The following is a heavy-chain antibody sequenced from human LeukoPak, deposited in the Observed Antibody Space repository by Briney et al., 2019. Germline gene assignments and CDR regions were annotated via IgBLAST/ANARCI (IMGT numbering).Heavy chain of an antibody. J-gene: IGHJ4*02. CDR3: ATQRIRENQLLSPFDY. D-gene: IGHD2-2*01. Sequence: ASVKVSCKVSGYTLTELSMHWVRQAPGKGLEWMGGFDPEDGETIYAQKFQGRVTMTEDTSTDTAYMELSSLRSEDTAVYYCATQRIRENQLLSPFDYWGQGTLVTVSS. CDR1: GYTLTELS. CDR2: FDPEDGET. V-gene: IGHV1-24*01.